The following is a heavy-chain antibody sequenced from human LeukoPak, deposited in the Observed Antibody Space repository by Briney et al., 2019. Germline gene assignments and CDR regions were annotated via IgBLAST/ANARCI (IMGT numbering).Heavy chain of an antibody. CDR3: ARNTYSGTTVY. D-gene: IGHD1-7*01. CDR1: GFTFSSYS. V-gene: IGHV3-21*01. J-gene: IGHJ4*02. CDR2: ISSDSNYI. Sequence: GGPLRLSCAASGFTFSSYSMNWVRQAPGKGLEWVSSISSDSNYIYYADSVKGRFTISRDNAKNSLYLQMNSLRAEDTAVYYCARNTYSGTTVYWGQGTLVTVSS.